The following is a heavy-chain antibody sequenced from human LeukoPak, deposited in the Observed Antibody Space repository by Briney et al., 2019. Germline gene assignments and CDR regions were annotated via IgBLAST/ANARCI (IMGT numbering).Heavy chain of an antibody. V-gene: IGHV1-58*01. CDR1: GFTFTRSA. Sequence: GASVKVSCKASGFTFTRSAVQWVRQARGQSLEWIGWIVVGSGNTNYAQKFQERVTITRDMSTSTAYMELSSLRSEDTAVYYCAAQTRHYDFWSGSPPYYYYYMDVWGKGTTVTVSS. D-gene: IGHD3-3*01. CDR3: AAQTRHYDFWSGSPPYYYYYMDV. J-gene: IGHJ6*03. CDR2: IVVGSGNT.